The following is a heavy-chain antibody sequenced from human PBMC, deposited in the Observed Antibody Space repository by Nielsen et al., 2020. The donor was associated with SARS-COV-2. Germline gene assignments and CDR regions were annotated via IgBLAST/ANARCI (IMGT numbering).Heavy chain of an antibody. CDR2: INTGNGNT. CDR1: GYTFTTNA. J-gene: IGHJ6*02. Sequence: ASVKVSCKSSGYTFTTNAIHWVRQAPGQWLEWMGWINTGNGNTKYSQRSQGRVTFTRDTSASTAHMELSSLRSEDTAVYYCARSPRCSSTSCYATYYYGMDVWGQGTTVTVSS. CDR3: ARSPRCSSTSCYATYYYGMDV. D-gene: IGHD2-2*01. V-gene: IGHV1-3*04.